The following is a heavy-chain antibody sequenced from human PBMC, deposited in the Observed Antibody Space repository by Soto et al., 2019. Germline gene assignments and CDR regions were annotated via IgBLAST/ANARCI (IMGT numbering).Heavy chain of an antibody. CDR2: IHPSDSDA. CDR1: GYDFTTYW. V-gene: IGHV5-51*01. Sequence: GESLKISCRDSGYDFTTYWIGWVRQMPGRGLEWVAIIHPSDSDARYSPSLQGQVTISADKSINTIYLQWRSLKASDTAMYYYAIRTYDLERQNWFDPWGQGTLVTVSS. J-gene: IGHJ5*02. D-gene: IGHD3-3*01. CDR3: AIRTYDLERQNWFDP.